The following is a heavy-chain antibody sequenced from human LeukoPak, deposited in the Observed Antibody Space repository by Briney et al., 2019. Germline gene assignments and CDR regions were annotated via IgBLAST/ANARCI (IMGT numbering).Heavy chain of an antibody. V-gene: IGHV4-39*07. CDR2: IYYSGST. J-gene: IGHJ4*02. CDR1: GGSISSSSYY. Sequence: SETLSLTCTVSGGSISSSSYYWGWIRQPPGKGLEWIGSIYYSGSTYYNPSLKSRVTISVDTSKNQFSLKLSSVTAADTAVYYCARGLTVWGSYRHTYYFDYWGQGTLVTVSS. D-gene: IGHD3-16*02. CDR3: ARGLTVWGSYRHTYYFDY.